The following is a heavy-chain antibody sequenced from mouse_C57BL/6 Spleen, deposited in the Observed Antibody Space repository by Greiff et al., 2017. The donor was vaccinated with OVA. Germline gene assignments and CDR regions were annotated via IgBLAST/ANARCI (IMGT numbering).Heavy chain of an antibody. CDR2: IDPSDSYT. J-gene: IGHJ3*01. CDR3: ARGGGYLSFAY. V-gene: IGHV1-59*01. Sequence: VQLQQPGAELVRPGTSVKLSCKASGYTFTSYWMHWVKQRPGQGLEWIGVIDPSDSYTNYNQKFKGKATLTVDTSSSTAYMQLSSLTSEDSAVYYCARGGGYLSFAYWGQGTLVTVSA. CDR1: GYTFTSYW. D-gene: IGHD2-2*01.